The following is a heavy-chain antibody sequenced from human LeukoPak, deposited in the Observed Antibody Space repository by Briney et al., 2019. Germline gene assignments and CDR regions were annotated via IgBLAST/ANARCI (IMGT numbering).Heavy chain of an antibody. D-gene: IGHD4-17*01. CDR2: ISGSGGST. CDR3: ARAGERGATVTCYYYGMDV. Sequence: GGSLRLSCAASGFTFSSYAMTWIRQVPGKGLEWVSVISGSGGSTSYADSVKGRFTISRDNSKNTLVLQMNSLRAEDTAVYYCARAGERGATVTCYYYGMDVWGQGTTVTVSS. J-gene: IGHJ6*02. CDR1: GFTFSSYA. V-gene: IGHV3-23*01.